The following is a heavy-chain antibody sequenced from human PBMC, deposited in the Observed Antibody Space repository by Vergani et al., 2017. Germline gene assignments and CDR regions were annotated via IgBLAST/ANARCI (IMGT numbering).Heavy chain of an antibody. D-gene: IGHD6-19*01. V-gene: IGHV1-69*06. CDR1: GGTFSSYA. Sequence: QVQLVQSGAEVKKPGSSVKVSCKASGGTFSSYAISWVRQAPGQGLEWMGGIIPIFGTANYAQKFQGRVTITADKSTSTAYMELSSLRSEDTAVYYCASTPWAAVAGDYYYYYGMDVWGQGTTVTVSS. CDR2: IIPIFGTA. CDR3: ASTPWAAVAGDYYYYYGMDV. J-gene: IGHJ6*02.